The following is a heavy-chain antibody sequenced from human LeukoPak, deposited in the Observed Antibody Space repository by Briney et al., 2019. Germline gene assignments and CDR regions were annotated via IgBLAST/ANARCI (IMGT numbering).Heavy chain of an antibody. V-gene: IGHV3-23*01. Sequence: GGSLRLSCAASGFTFSSYRLSWVRQAPGKGLEWVSAISNNGGYTYYTDSVQGRFTISRDNSKSTLCLQMNSLRAADTAVYYCAKQLGYCSDGSCYFPYWGQGTLVTVSS. CDR3: AKQLGYCSDGSCYFPY. J-gene: IGHJ4*02. D-gene: IGHD2-15*01. CDR2: ISNNGGYT. CDR1: GFTFSSYR.